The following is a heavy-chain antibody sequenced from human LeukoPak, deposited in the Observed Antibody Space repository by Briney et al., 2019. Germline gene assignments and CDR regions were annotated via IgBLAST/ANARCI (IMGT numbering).Heavy chain of an antibody. J-gene: IGHJ5*02. CDR2: IYYSGST. V-gene: IGHV4-39*07. CDR3: ARDGFYGDYFNWFDP. CDR1: GGSISSSSYY. Sequence: SETLSLTCTVSGGSISSSSYYWGWIRQPPGKGLEWIGSIYYSGSTYYNPSLKSRVTISVDTSKNQFSLKLSSVTAADTAVYYCARDGFYGDYFNWFDPWGQGTLVTVSS. D-gene: IGHD4-17*01.